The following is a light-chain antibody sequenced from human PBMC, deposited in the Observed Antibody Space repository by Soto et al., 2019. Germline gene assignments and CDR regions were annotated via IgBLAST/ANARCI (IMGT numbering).Light chain of an antibody. V-gene: IGLV2-14*01. J-gene: IGLJ1*01. CDR3: SSFTSAYTFV. CDR1: SSDVGAYNY. Sequence: QSALAQPASVSGPPGQSITISCTGTSSDVGAYNYVSWYQQHPGKAPKLLLSEVSKRPSGVSDRFSGSKSGNTASLTISGLQTQDEADYYCSSFTSAYTFVFGTGTKVTVL. CDR2: EVS.